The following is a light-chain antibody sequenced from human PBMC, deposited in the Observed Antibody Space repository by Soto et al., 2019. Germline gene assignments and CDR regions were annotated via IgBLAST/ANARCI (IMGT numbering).Light chain of an antibody. CDR3: QQYGRLPLS. CDR2: GAS. J-gene: IGKJ4*01. V-gene: IGKV3-20*01. Sequence: EILLTQSPGTLSLSPGDRATLSCRSSQSLTNSFLAWYQQRPGQTPRLLIYGASIRATDIPDRFSGSGSWTEFTLTISRLEPEDFAVYFCQQYGRLPLSFGGGTKVEIK. CDR1: QSLTNSF.